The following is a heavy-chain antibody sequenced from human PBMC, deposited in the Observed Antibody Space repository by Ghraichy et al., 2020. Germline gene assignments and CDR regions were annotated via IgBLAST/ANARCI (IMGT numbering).Heavy chain of an antibody. D-gene: IGHD1-26*01. CDR2: IHYSGST. CDR3: ARHSLLYSGSYPDFFDY. V-gene: IGHV4-39*01. CDR1: GGSISSSNHY. Sequence: SETLSLTCTVSGGSISSSNHYWGWIRQPPGKGLEWIGSIHYSGSTYYNPSLKSRVTISVDTSKNQFSLKLSSVTAADTAVYYCARHSLLYSGSYPDFFDYWGQGTLVTVSS. J-gene: IGHJ4*02.